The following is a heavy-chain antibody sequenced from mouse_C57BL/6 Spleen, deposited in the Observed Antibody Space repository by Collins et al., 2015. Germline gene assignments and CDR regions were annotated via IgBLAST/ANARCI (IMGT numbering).Heavy chain of an antibody. Sequence: EVQLVESGGDLVKPGGSLKLSCAASGFTFSSYGMSWVRQTPDKRLEWVATISSGGSYTYYPDSVKGRFTISRDNAKNTLYLQMSSLKSEDTAMYYCARPPSYYGSTGWYFDVWGTGTTVTVSS. CDR1: GFTFSSYG. J-gene: IGHJ1*03. CDR3: ARPPSYYGSTGWYFDV. V-gene: IGHV5-6*01. CDR2: ISSGGSYT. D-gene: IGHD1-1*01.